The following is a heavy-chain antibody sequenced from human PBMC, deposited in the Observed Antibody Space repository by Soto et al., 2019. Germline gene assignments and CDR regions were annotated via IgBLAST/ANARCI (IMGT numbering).Heavy chain of an antibody. V-gene: IGHV4-31*03. D-gene: IGHD3-10*01. CDR1: DDSLTTNKYA. CDR2: VYSNGNT. Sequence: SETLSLTCTVSDDSLTTNKYAWTWIRQNPEKGLEWIGYVYSNGNTRSSPSLQSRVSMSVDTSKSHFSLRLSSVTAADTAVYFCARASYFRPSGSYYFVSWGQGTLVTVSS. CDR3: ARASYFRPSGSYYFVS. J-gene: IGHJ4*02.